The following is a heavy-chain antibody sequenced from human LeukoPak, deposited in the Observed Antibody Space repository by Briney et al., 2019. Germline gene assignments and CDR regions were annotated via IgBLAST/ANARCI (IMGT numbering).Heavy chain of an antibody. CDR1: GGSFSGYY. V-gene: IGHV4-34*01. CDR2: INHSGST. J-gene: IGHJ4*02. CDR3: ARGLRPSDY. Sequence: SETLSLTCAVYGGSFSGYYWSWIRQPPGKGLEWIGEINHSGSTNYNPSLKSRVTISVDTSKNQFSLKLSSVTAADTAVYYRARGLRPSDYWGQGTLVTVSS. D-gene: IGHD4-17*01.